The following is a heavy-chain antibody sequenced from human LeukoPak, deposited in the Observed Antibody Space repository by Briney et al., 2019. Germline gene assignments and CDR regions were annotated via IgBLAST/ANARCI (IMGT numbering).Heavy chain of an antibody. J-gene: IGHJ4*02. CDR2: ISGSDGST. CDR3: AKARSGSSASCYNY. Sequence: PGGSLRLSCAASGFTFNTYAMSWVRQAPGKGLEWVSVISGSDGSTYYADSVKGRLTISRDNSKNTLYLQMNSLRAEDTAVYYCAKARSGSSASCYNYWGQGTLVTVSS. V-gene: IGHV3-23*01. CDR1: GFTFNTYA. D-gene: IGHD2-2*01.